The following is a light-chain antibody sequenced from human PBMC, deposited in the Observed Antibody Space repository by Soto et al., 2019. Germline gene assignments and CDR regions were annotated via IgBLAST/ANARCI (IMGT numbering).Light chain of an antibody. Sequence: EIVLTQSPGTLSLSPGERATLSCRASLSISSDFLAWYRQKPGQAPRLLFYDASSRATGIPDRFSGSGSGTDFTLTISRLEPEDFAVYYCQQYGGSPPITFGPGTKVDIK. CDR3: QQYGGSPPIT. J-gene: IGKJ3*01. CDR2: DAS. V-gene: IGKV3-20*01. CDR1: LSISSDF.